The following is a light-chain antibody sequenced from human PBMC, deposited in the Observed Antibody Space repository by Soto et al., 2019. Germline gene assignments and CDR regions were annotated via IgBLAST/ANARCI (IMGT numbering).Light chain of an antibody. CDR2: EGS. CDR1: SSDIGSYNL. Sequence: QSALTQPASVSGSPGQSITISCTGTSSDIGSYNLVSWYQQHPGKAPKLMIYEGSKRPSGVSNRFSGSKSGNTASLTISGLEVEDEADYYCCSYVGSGTFVLFGGGTKLTVL. J-gene: IGLJ2*01. CDR3: CSYVGSGTFVL. V-gene: IGLV2-23*03.